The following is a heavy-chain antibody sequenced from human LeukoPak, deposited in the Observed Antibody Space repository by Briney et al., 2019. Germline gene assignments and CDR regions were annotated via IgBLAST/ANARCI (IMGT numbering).Heavy chain of an antibody. CDR2: RYYRSKWYN. Sequence: SQTLSLTCAISGDSVSSNSAAWNWIRQSPSRGLEWLGRRYYRSKWYNDYAVSVKSRITINPDTSKNQFSLQLNSVTPEDTAVYYCARGSSSKHYYYYGMDVWGQGTTVTVSS. CDR3: ARGSSSKHYYYYGMDV. D-gene: IGHD6-13*01. J-gene: IGHJ6*02. CDR1: GDSVSSNSAA. V-gene: IGHV6-1*01.